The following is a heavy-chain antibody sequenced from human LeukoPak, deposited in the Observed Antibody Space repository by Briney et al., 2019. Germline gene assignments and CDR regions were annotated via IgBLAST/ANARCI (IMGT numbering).Heavy chain of an antibody. J-gene: IGHJ3*02. CDR1: GFTFSSYG. Sequence: PGGSLRLSCAASGFTFSSYGMHWVRQAPGKGLEWVAFIRYDGSNKYYADSVKGRFTISRDNSKNTLYLQMNSLRAEDMAVYYCAKAGSRYDFWSGYDDAFDIWGQGTMVTVSS. CDR3: AKAGSRYDFWSGYDDAFDI. CDR2: IRYDGSNK. V-gene: IGHV3-30*02. D-gene: IGHD3-3*01.